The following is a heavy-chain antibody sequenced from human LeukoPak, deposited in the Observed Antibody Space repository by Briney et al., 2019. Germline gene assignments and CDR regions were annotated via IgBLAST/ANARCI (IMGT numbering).Heavy chain of an antibody. J-gene: IGHJ4*02. CDR1: GYSISSGYY. Sequence: SETLSLTCAVSGYSISSGYYWGWIRQPPGKGLEWIGSIYHSGSTYYNPSLKSRVTISVDTSKNQFSLKLSSVTAADTAVYYCARVLRIQLGIDYWGQGTLVTVSS. V-gene: IGHV4-38-2*01. CDR3: ARVLRIQLGIDY. D-gene: IGHD5-18*01. CDR2: IYHSGST.